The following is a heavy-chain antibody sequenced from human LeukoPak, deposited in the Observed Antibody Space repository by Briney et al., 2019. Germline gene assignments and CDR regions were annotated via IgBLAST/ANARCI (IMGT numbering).Heavy chain of an antibody. D-gene: IGHD6-13*01. CDR1: GYTFTSYY. J-gene: IGHJ3*02. CDR2: INPSGGST. Sequence: ASVKVSCKASGYTFTSYYMHWVRQAPGQGLEWMGIINPSGGSTSYAQQFQGRVTMTRDMSTSTVYMELSSLRSEDTAVYYCASCSSSCRPGAFDIWGQGTMVTVSS. CDR3: ASCSSSCRPGAFDI. V-gene: IGHV1-46*01.